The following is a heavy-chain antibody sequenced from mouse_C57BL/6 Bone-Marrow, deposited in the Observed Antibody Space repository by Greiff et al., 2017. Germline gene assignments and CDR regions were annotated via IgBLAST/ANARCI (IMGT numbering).Heavy chain of an antibody. CDR3: AMTTVVATRDWYFDV. CDR2: IDPADSYT. CDR1: GYTFTSYW. V-gene: IGHV1-69*01. D-gene: IGHD1-1*01. Sequence: QVQLQQPGAELVMPGASVKLSCKASGYTFTSYWMHWVKQRPGHGLELIGEIDPADSYTNYNQKFKGKSTLTVDTSSSTAYMQLSSLTSEDSAVYYCAMTTVVATRDWYFDVWGTGTTVTVSS. J-gene: IGHJ1*03.